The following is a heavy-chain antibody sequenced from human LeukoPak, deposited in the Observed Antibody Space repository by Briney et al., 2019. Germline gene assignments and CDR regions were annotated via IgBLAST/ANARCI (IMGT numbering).Heavy chain of an antibody. Sequence: KASETLSLTCTVSGGSISSYYWSWIRQPPGKGLEWIGYIYYSGSTNYNPSLKSRVTISVDTSKNQFSLKLSSVTAADTAVYYCARDTRQLDLNWNDDYFDYWGQGTLVTVSS. CDR2: IYYSGST. V-gene: IGHV4-59*01. CDR1: GGSISSYY. CDR3: ARDTRQLDLNWNDDYFDY. D-gene: IGHD1-20*01. J-gene: IGHJ4*02.